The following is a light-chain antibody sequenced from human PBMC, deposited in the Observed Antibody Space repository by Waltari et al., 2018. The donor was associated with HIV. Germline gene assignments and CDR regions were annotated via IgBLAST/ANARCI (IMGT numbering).Light chain of an antibody. CDR1: SRDVGCYNF. V-gene: IGLV2-14*01. Sequence: QSALTQPASVSGSPGQSITLPCTGTSRDVGCYNFVPWYQQHPGKAPKLMIYDVSNRPSGVSNRFSGSKSGNTASLTISGLQAEDEADYYCSSYTSSSTWVFGGGTKLTVL. J-gene: IGLJ3*02. CDR2: DVS. CDR3: SSYTSSSTWV.